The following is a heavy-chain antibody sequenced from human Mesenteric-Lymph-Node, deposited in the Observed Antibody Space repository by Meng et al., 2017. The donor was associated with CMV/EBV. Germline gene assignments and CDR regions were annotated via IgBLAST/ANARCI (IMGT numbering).Heavy chain of an antibody. D-gene: IGHD3-9*01. J-gene: IGHJ4*02. CDR2: IYWDDDK. Sequence: TSGVGVGWIRQPPGKALEWLTLIYWDDDKRYSPSLRSRLTITKDTSKNQVVLTMTNMDPVDTATYYCAHRYYDILTDYSDPPTFDYWGQGTLVTVSS. CDR3: AHRYYDILTDYSDPPTFDY. V-gene: IGHV2-5*02. CDR1: TSGVG.